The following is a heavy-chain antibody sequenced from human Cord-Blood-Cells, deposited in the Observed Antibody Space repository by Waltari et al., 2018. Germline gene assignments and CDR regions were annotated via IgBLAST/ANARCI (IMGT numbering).Heavy chain of an antibody. D-gene: IGHD3-3*01. J-gene: IGHJ5*02. V-gene: IGHV1-8*03. CDR2: VNRNSGNK. Sequence: QVQLVQSGAEVKKPGASVKVSCKASGYTFTSYDINWVRQATGQGLEWMGWVNRNSGNKGYAQKSQGRVTITRTTSISTAYMELSSLRAEDTAVYYCARGVYYDFWSGYNWFDPWGQGTLVTVSS. CDR3: ARGVYYDFWSGYNWFDP. CDR1: GYTFTSYD.